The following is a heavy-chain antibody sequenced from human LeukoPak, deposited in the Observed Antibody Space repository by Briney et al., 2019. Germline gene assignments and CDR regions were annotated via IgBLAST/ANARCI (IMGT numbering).Heavy chain of an antibody. CDR1: GFTFSSYE. CDR2: ISSNGSTI. Sequence: PGGSLRLSCAASGFTFSSYEMNWVRQAPGKGLEWVSYISSNGSTIYYADSVKGRFTISRDNAKNSLYLQMNSLRAEDTAVYYCARVVRYGDLDWFDHWGQGTLVTVSS. D-gene: IGHD4-17*01. V-gene: IGHV3-48*03. J-gene: IGHJ5*02. CDR3: ARVVRYGDLDWFDH.